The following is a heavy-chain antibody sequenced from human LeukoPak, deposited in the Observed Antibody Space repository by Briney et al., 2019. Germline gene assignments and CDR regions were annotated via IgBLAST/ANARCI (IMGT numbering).Heavy chain of an antibody. CDR1: GGSISSSSYY. CDR3: ARQTGSGLFILP. J-gene: IGHJ4*02. D-gene: IGHD3/OR15-3a*01. Sequence: SETLSLTCTVSGGSISSSSYYWGWIRQPPGKGLEWIGSIYYSGNTYYNASLKSQVSISIDTSKNQFSLRLTSVTAADAAVYYCARQTGSGLFILPGGQGTLVTVSS. V-gene: IGHV4-39*01. CDR2: IYYSGNT.